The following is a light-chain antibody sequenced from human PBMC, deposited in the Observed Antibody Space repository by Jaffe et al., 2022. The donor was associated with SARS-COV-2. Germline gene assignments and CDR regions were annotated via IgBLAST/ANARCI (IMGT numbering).Light chain of an antibody. J-gene: IGKJ4*01. CDR3: MQAVQSPPT. CDR2: LGS. V-gene: IGKV2-28*01. CDR1: QSLLHSNGYNY. Sequence: DIVVTQSPLYLPVTPGEPASISCRSSQSLLHSNGYNYLDWYLQKPGQSPQLLIYLGSTRASGVPARFSGSGSGTDFTLKISRVEAEDVGVYYCMQAVQSPPTFGGGTKVDIK.